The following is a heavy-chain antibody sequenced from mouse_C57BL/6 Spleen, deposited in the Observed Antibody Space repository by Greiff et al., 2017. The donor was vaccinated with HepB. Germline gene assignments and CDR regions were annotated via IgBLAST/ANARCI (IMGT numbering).Heavy chain of an antibody. CDR3: ASDACYSNSDFDY. V-gene: IGHV1-55*01. CDR1: GYTFTSYW. J-gene: IGHJ2*01. D-gene: IGHD2-5*01. CDR2: IYPSSGST. Sequence: VQLQQSGAELVKPGASVKMSCKASGYTFTSYWITWVKQRPGQGLEWIGDIYPSSGSTNYNEKFKSKATLTVDTSSSTAYMQLSSLTSEDSAVYYCASDACYSNSDFDYWGQGTTLTVSS.